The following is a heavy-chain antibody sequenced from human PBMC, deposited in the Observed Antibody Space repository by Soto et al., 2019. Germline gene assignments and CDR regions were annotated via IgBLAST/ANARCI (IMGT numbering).Heavy chain of an antibody. CDR1: GGSISSYY. CDR3: ARRDDGCSGGSCYSKPTDASDI. Sequence: SETLSLTCTVSGGSISSYYWSWIRQPPGKGLEWIGYIYYSGSTNYNPSLKSRVTISVDTSKNQFSLKLSSVTAADTAVYYCARRDDGCSGGSCYSKPTDASDIWCQGPMVTLSS. J-gene: IGHJ3*02. CDR2: IYYSGST. V-gene: IGHV4-59*08. D-gene: IGHD2-15*01.